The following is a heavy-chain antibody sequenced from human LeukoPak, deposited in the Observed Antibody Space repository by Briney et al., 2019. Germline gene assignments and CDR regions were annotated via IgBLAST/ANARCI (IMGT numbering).Heavy chain of an antibody. Sequence: PSETLSLTCTVSGGSISSYYWSWIRQPPGKGLEWIGYIYYSGSTNYNPSLKSRVTISVDTSKNQFSLKLSSVTAADTAVYYCARAGDILTGYLYFDYWGQGTLVTVSS. CDR3: ARAGDILTGYLYFDY. J-gene: IGHJ4*02. CDR2: IYYSGST. CDR1: GGSISSYY. V-gene: IGHV4-59*01. D-gene: IGHD3-9*01.